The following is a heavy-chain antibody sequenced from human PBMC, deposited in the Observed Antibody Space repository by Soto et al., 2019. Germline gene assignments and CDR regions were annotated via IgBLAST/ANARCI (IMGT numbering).Heavy chain of an antibody. CDR3: ARERTGTTSMDV. CDR2: MNPNSGNT. CDR1: GYTFTSYD. J-gene: IGHJ6*01. Sequence: QVQLVQSGAEVKKPGASVKVSCKASGYTFTSYDVNCVRQATGQGLERMGWMNPNSGNTGYAQKFQGRVTMTRSTSISTAYMELSSLRSEDTAVYYCARERTGTTSMDVWGQGTTVTVSS. V-gene: IGHV1-8*01. D-gene: IGHD1-1*01.